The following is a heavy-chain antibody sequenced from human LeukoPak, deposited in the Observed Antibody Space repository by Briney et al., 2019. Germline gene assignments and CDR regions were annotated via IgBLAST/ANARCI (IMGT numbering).Heavy chain of an antibody. V-gene: IGHV3-74*01. D-gene: IGHD1-14*01. CDR2: VNSEGSRT. Sequence: PGGSLRLSCAAPGINIRSNCMHWVRQAPGTGLVWVARVNSEGSRTTYADSVKGRFTISRDNAKNILYLQMHGLRAEDTAVYYCARDAPTGRTKFEHWGQGTLVTVPS. CDR3: ARDAPTGRTKFEH. CDR1: GINIRSNC. J-gene: IGHJ1*01.